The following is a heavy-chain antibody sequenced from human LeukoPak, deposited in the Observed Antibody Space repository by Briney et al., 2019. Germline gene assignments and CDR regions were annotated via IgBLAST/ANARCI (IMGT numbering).Heavy chain of an antibody. CDR1: GYTFTSYG. D-gene: IGHD3-22*01. V-gene: IGHV1-18*01. Sequence: ASVKVSCKASGYTFTSYGISWVRQAPGQGLEWMGWISAYNGNTNYAQKLQGRVTMTTDTSPSTAYMELRSLRSDDTAVYYCARDVSDYYDSSGYYSRFDYWGQGTLVTVSS. CDR3: ARDVSDYYDSSGYYSRFDY. J-gene: IGHJ4*02. CDR2: ISAYNGNT.